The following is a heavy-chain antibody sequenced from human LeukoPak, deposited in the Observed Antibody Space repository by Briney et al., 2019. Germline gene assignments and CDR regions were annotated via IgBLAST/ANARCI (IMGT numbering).Heavy chain of an antibody. CDR1: GGSISGGYY. CDR3: ARSLDYYDSSGQKY. Sequence: PSETLSLTCTVSGGSISGGYYWDWIRQPPGKGLEWIGSIYHNGITYYNPSLKSRVSISVDTSKNNFSLTLNSVTAADTAVYYCARSLDYYDSSGQKYWGQGILVTVSS. D-gene: IGHD3-22*01. V-gene: IGHV4-38-2*02. J-gene: IGHJ4*02. CDR2: IYHNGIT.